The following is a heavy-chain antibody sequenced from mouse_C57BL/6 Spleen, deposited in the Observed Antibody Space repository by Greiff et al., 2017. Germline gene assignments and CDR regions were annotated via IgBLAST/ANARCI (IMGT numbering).Heavy chain of an antibody. CDR3: AREDYSTAWFAY. CDR1: GYSITSGYY. CDR2: ISYDGSN. J-gene: IGHJ3*01. Sequence: EVQLVESGPGLVKPSQSLSLTCSVTGYSITSGYYWNWIRQFPGNKLEWMGYISYDGSNNYNPSLKNRISITRDTSKNQFFLKLNSVTTEDTATYYCAREDYSTAWFAYWGQGTLVTVSA. V-gene: IGHV3-6*01. D-gene: IGHD2-5*01.